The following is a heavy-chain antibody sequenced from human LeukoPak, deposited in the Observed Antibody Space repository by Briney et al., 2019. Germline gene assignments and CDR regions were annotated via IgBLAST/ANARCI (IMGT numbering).Heavy chain of an antibody. CDR1: GGSISSSNYY. Sequence: SETLSLTCTVSGGSISSSNYYWGWIRQPPGKGLEWIGIIYYSGSTYYNPSLKSRVTISVDTSKNQCSLKLNSVTAADTAVYYCARAQNYDFWSGSPRYYYMDVWGKGTTVTVSS. D-gene: IGHD3-3*01. V-gene: IGHV4-39*01. CDR2: IYYSGST. J-gene: IGHJ6*03. CDR3: ARAQNYDFWSGSPRYYYMDV.